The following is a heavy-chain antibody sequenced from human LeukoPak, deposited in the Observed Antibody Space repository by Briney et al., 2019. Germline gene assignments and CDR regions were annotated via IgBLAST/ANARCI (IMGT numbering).Heavy chain of an antibody. D-gene: IGHD7-27*01. Sequence: GGSLRLSCAASGLTFTTYAMTWFRQTPGKDLEWVGNIKYDGSEKYYVDSVKGRFTISRDNAKNSLYLHMNSLRVEDTAIYYCARDYVWGSSESDYWGQGTLVTVSS. CDR1: GLTFTTYA. CDR2: IKYDGSEK. CDR3: ARDYVWGSSESDY. J-gene: IGHJ4*02. V-gene: IGHV3-7*01.